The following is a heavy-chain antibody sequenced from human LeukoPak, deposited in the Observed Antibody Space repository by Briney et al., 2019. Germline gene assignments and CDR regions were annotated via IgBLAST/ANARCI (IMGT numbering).Heavy chain of an antibody. Sequence: SETLSLTCTVSGGSISSYYWSWLRQPPGKGLEGIGYIYYSGRANYNPSLKSRVTISVDTSKNQFSLKLSSVTAADTAVYYCATRYYGSGSYYNVEGMDVWGQGTTVTVSS. CDR2: IYYSGRA. D-gene: IGHD3-10*01. J-gene: IGHJ6*02. CDR1: GGSISSYY. V-gene: IGHV4-59*01. CDR3: ATRYYGSGSYYNVEGMDV.